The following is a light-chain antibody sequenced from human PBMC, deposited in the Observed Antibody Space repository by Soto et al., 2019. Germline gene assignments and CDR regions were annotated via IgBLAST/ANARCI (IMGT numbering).Light chain of an antibody. CDR3: QQRSNWPLFT. CDR2: GAS. V-gene: IGKV3D-20*02. CDR1: QTVTSNY. J-gene: IGKJ3*01. Sequence: VLTKSQGTLSLSPGEEATLSCRASQTVTSNYLVWYQQRPGQAPRLLIYGASARATGIPDRFSGSGSGAEYTLTISSLQSEDFAVYYCQQRSNWPLFTFCPGSKVDI.